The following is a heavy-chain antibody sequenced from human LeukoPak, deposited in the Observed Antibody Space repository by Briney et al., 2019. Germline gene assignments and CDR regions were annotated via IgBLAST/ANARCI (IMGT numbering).Heavy chain of an antibody. J-gene: IGHJ4*02. CDR1: GLTVSSNY. CDR3: ARAKFDLLFDY. Sequence: RGSLRLSCAASGLTVSSNYMSWVRQAPGEGLEWGSVIYSGGSTYYADSVKGRFTISRDNSKNTLYLQMNSLRAEDTVVYYCARAKFDLLFDYWGQGTLVTVSS. D-gene: IGHD3-9*01. V-gene: IGHV3-53*01. CDR2: IYSGGST.